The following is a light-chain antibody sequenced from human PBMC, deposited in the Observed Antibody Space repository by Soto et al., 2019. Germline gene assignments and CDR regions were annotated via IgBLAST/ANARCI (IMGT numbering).Light chain of an antibody. V-gene: IGKV3-15*01. J-gene: IGKJ4*01. CDR3: QQYNDWPLT. CDR1: QSVNSN. CDR2: GAS. Sequence: EVVMTQSPATLSVSPGERATLACRASQSVNSNLARYQQKPGQAPRLLIYGASTRATVIPVTFSGSGSGTEFTLTITSLQSEDIEVYYCQQYNDWPLTFGGGTKVEIK.